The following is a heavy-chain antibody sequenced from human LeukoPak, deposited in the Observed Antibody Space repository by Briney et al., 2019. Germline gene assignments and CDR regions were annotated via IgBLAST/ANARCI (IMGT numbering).Heavy chain of an antibody. D-gene: IGHD1-26*01. Sequence: GGSLRLSCAASEFTFSSYAMSWVRQAPGKGLEWVSGISGSGGSTYYADSVKGRFTISRDNSKNTLYLQMNSLRAEDTAVYYCAKEMFRIVGAPTPDYWGQGTLVTVSS. CDR1: EFTFSSYA. CDR3: AKEMFRIVGAPTPDY. V-gene: IGHV3-23*01. CDR2: ISGSGGST. J-gene: IGHJ4*02.